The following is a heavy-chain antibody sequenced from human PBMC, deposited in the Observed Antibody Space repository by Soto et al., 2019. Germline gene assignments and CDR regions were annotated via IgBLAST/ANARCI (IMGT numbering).Heavy chain of an antibody. D-gene: IGHD6-13*01. CDR2: IWYDGSNK. V-gene: IGHV3-33*01. Sequence: GGSLRLSCAASGFTFSSYGMHWVRQAPGKGLEWVAVIWYDGSNKYYADSVKGRFTISRDNSKNTLYLQMNSLRAEDTAVYYCARDFQGYSIAYYMDVWGKGTTVTVSS. J-gene: IGHJ6*03. CDR1: GFTFSSYG. CDR3: ARDFQGYSIAYYMDV.